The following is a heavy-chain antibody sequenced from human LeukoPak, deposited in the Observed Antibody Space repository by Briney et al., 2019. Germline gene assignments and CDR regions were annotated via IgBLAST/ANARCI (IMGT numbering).Heavy chain of an antibody. D-gene: IGHD2-15*01. V-gene: IGHV4-4*08. Sequence: SETLSLTCSVSGGSINNYYWTWIRQPAGKGLEWIGHISTLGSTNYNPSLKSRVTISVDTSKNQFSLKLSSVTAADTAVYYCARPNRYCSGGSCYFDYWGQGTLVTVSS. CDR3: ARPNRYCSGGSCYFDY. CDR2: ISTLGST. J-gene: IGHJ4*02. CDR1: GGSINNYY.